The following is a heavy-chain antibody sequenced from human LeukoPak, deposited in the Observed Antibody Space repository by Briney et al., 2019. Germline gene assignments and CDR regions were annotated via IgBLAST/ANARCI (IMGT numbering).Heavy chain of an antibody. D-gene: IGHD3-16*02. Sequence: PGGSLRLSCVASGLSISGQWMNRVRQAPGQGLEWVANIKHDGSEEHYVDSVKGRFTISRGDGRNSVSLQMNSVRAEDTAVYYCGYTNNFYHWGQGTLVVVSS. CDR1: GLSISGQW. J-gene: IGHJ4*02. CDR3: GYTNNFYH. V-gene: IGHV3-7*01. CDR2: IKHDGSEE.